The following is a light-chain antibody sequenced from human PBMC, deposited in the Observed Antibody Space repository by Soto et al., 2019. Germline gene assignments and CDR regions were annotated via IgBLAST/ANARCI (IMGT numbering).Light chain of an antibody. V-gene: IGLV7-46*01. CDR2: DTT. Sequence: QAVVTQEPSLTVSPGGTATLTCGSSTGAVTNGHYPYWFQQKPGQAPRTLIYDTTNRHSWTPARSSGSLLGGKAALTLSGAQPEDEAEYYCLLSYNGPYVFGTGTKVTVL. CDR1: TGAVTNGHY. CDR3: LLSYNGPYV. J-gene: IGLJ1*01.